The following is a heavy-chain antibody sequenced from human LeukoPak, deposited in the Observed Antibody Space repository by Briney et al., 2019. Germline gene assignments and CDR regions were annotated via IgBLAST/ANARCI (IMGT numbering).Heavy chain of an antibody. J-gene: IGHJ6*03. CDR1: GDSISTNIYY. D-gene: IGHD3-16*01. V-gene: IGHV4-39*01. CDR3: ATTSDYRNYYYYYVDV. Sequence: SETLSLTCIVSGDSISTNIYYWGWIRQPPGKGLEWIGTSFNGGNTYYNPSLKSRVTIPIDASKNQFSLTLTSVAAEDTAVYYCATTSDYRNYYYYYVDVWGPGTTVTVSS. CDR2: SFNGGNT.